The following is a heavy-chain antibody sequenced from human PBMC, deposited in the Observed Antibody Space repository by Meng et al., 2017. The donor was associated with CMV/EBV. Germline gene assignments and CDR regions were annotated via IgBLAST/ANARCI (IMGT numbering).Heavy chain of an antibody. V-gene: IGHV3-30*04. Sequence: FTFSTYAMHWVRQAPGKGLEWVAVISYDGREKEYADSVQGRFTVSRDNSKNALYLQMDSLRAEDTAMYYYARALDVTAVTATRYFYHWGQGTLVTVSS. D-gene: IGHD2-21*02. CDR3: ARALDVTAVTATRYFYH. J-gene: IGHJ1*01. CDR1: FTFSTYA. CDR2: ISYDGREK.